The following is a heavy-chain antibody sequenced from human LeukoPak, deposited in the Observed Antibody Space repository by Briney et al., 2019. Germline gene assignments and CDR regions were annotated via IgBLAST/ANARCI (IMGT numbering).Heavy chain of an antibody. Sequence: SVKVSCKASGGTFSSYAISWVRQAPGQGLEWMGRIIPILGIANYAQKFQGRVTITADKSTSTAYMELSSLRSEDTAVYYCARGGYYYDSSGYSDAFDIWGQGTMVTVSS. J-gene: IGHJ3*02. V-gene: IGHV1-69*04. CDR1: GGTFSSYA. CDR2: IIPILGIA. CDR3: ARGGYYYDSSGYSDAFDI. D-gene: IGHD3-22*01.